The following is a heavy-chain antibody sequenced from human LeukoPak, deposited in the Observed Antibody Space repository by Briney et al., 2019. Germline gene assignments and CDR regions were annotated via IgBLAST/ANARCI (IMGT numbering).Heavy chain of an antibody. CDR2: TYYRSKWYN. CDR3: ARARGIAVAGTDFDY. J-gene: IGHJ4*02. V-gene: IGHV6-1*01. Sequence: SQTLSLTCPISGDSVSSNSAAWNWIRQSPSRGLEWLGRTYYRSKWYNDYAVSVKSRITINPDTSKNQFSLQLNSVAPEDTAVYYCARARGIAVAGTDFDYWGQGTLVTVSS. CDR1: GDSVSSNSAA. D-gene: IGHD6-19*01.